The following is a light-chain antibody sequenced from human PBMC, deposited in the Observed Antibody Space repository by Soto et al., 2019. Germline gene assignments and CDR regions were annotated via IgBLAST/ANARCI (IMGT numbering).Light chain of an antibody. V-gene: IGKV1-5*01. Sequence: DIQMTQSPSTLSASVGDRVTITCRASQSISSWLAWYQPQPGKAPKLLIYDASSLESGVPSRLSGSGSGTEFTITIRSLQPDDFATYYCQQYNSYWTFGQGTKVDIK. CDR1: QSISSW. CDR3: QQYNSYWT. CDR2: DAS. J-gene: IGKJ1*01.